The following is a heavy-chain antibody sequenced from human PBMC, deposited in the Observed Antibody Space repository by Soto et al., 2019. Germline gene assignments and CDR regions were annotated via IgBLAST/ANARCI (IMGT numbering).Heavy chain of an antibody. CDR1: GGTFSSYA. CDR3: AEGGGRSGWCYFDY. CDR2: IIPIFGTA. V-gene: IGHV1-69*06. Sequence: SVKVSCKASGGTFSSYAISWVRQAPGQGLEWMGGIIPIFGTANYAQKFQGRVTITADKSTSTAYMELSSLRSEDTAVYYCAEGGGRSGWCYFDYCGQGSLVTGSS. J-gene: IGHJ4*02. D-gene: IGHD6-19*01.